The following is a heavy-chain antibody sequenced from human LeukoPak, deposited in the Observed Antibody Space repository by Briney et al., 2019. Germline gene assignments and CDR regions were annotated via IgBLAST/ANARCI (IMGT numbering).Heavy chain of an antibody. V-gene: IGHV4-59*01. CDR3: ARDYYAHDAFDI. J-gene: IGHJ3*02. D-gene: IGHD3-22*01. CDR1: GGSISSYY. CDR2: IYYSGST. Sequence: SETLSLTCTVSGGSISSYYWSWIRQPPGKGLEWIGYIYYSGSTNYTPSLKSRVTISVDTSKNQFSLKLSSVTAADTAVYYCARDYYAHDAFDIWGQGTMVTVSS.